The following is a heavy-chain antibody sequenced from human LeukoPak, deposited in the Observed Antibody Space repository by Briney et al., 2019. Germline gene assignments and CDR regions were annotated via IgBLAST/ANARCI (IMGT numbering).Heavy chain of an antibody. V-gene: IGHV3-15*01. CDR2: IKSEADGWST. Sequence: AGGSLRLSCAASGFSFSDAWMSWVRQAPGKGLEWVGRIKSEADGWSTGYAAPVKDRFTISRDDSKNTLYLQMDSLKTEDTGVYYCSRYCGGDCWNHYNYYLDVWGKGTMVTVSS. D-gene: IGHD2-21*02. CDR3: SRYCGGDCWNHYNYYLDV. CDR1: GFSFSDAW. J-gene: IGHJ6*03.